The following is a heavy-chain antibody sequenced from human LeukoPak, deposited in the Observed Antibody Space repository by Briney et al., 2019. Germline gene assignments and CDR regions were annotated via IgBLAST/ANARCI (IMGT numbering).Heavy chain of an antibody. CDR1: GFPFSASA. CDR3: ATVKYDYGDPVGWFDP. D-gene: IGHD4-17*01. CDR2: ILSTGTT. V-gene: IGHV3-23*01. J-gene: IGHJ5*02. Sequence: GGSLRLSCAASGFPFSASAMTWVRQAPGKGLEWVSHILSTGTTYYADSVRGRFTISRDNSKNTLYLLMTSLRADDAAVYYCATVKYDYGDPVGWFDPWGQGTLVTVSS.